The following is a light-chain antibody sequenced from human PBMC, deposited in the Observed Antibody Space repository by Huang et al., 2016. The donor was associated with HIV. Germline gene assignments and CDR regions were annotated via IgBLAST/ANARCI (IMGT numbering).Light chain of an antibody. Sequence: DIVLTQSPGTLSLSPGQRATLSCRASPIVNSNSLAWYQQKRGQAPRLLIYRASTRATGIPDRFSGSGSETDFTLTISRLEPEDFAVYYCQQYGSSPYTFGQGTKLEIK. V-gene: IGKV3-20*01. CDR2: RAS. CDR1: PIVNSNS. J-gene: IGKJ2*01. CDR3: QQYGSSPYT.